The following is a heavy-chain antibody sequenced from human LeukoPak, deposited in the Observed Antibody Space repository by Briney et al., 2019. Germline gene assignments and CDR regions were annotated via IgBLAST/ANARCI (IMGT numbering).Heavy chain of an antibody. D-gene: IGHD6-19*01. J-gene: IGHJ4*02. CDR1: GFTVSSNY. Sequence: GGSLRLSCAASGFTVSSNYMSWVRQAPGKGLEWVSVIYSGGSTYYADSVKGRFTISRDNSKNTLYLQMNGLRAEDTAVYYCARDTGSSGWHNFDYWGQGTLVTVSS. V-gene: IGHV3-53*01. CDR2: IYSGGST. CDR3: ARDTGSSGWHNFDY.